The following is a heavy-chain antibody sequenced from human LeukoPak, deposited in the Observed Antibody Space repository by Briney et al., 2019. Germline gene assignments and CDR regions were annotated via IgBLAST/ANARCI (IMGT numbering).Heavy chain of an antibody. Sequence: SVKVSCKASGGTFSSYAISWVRQAPGQGLEWMGGIIPIFGTANYAQKFQGRVTITTDESTSTAYMELSSLRSEDTAVYYCARPQGWSSGYFNWFDPWGQGTLVTVSS. CDR3: ARPQGWSSGYFNWFDP. J-gene: IGHJ5*02. CDR2: IIPIFGTA. D-gene: IGHD3-22*01. V-gene: IGHV1-69*05. CDR1: GGTFSSYA.